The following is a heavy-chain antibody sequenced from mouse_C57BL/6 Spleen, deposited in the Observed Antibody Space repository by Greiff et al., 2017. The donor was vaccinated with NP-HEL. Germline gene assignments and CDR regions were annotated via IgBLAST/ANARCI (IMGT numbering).Heavy chain of an antibody. CDR2: IDPEDGET. CDR1: GFNIKDYY. D-gene: IGHD3-2*02. Sequence: EVHLVESGAELVKPGASVKLSCTASGFNIKDYYMHWVKQRTEQGLEWIGRIDPEDGETKYAPKFQGKATITADTSSNTAYLQLSSLTSEDTAVYYGARWQLRLEYFGYWGQGTTLTVSS. J-gene: IGHJ2*01. CDR3: ARWQLRLEYFGY. V-gene: IGHV14-2*01.